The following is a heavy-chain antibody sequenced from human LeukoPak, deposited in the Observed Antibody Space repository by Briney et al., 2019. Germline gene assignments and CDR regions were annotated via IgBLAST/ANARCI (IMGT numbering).Heavy chain of an antibody. Sequence: ASVKVSCKASGGTSNSHAISWVRQAPGQGLEWMGRIIPNLGTTNRAQNFQDRVTLTADKSTNTAYMELASLTSDDAAVYYCATTNDGGGYQWGDFFDFWGQGTLVTVSS. D-gene: IGHD3-22*01. V-gene: IGHV1-69*04. J-gene: IGHJ4*02. CDR2: IIPNLGTT. CDR1: GGTSNSHA. CDR3: ATTNDGGGYQWGDFFDF.